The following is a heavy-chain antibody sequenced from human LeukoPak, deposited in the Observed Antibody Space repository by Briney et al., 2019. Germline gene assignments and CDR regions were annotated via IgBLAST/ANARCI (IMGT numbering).Heavy chain of an antibody. CDR1: GFTFSNYA. J-gene: IGHJ3*02. D-gene: IGHD1-26*01. V-gene: IGHV3-23*01. CDR2: IGGSGGDT. Sequence: PGGSLRLSCSVSGFTFSNYAMSWVRQAPGKGLEWVSAIGGSGGDTYYADSVKGRFTISRDNAKNSLYLQMNSLRAEDTAVYYCARPYRTVDAFDIWGQGTMVTVSS. CDR3: ARPYRTVDAFDI.